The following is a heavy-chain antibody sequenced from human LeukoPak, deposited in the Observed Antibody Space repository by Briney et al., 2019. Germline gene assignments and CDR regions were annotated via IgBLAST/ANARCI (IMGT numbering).Heavy chain of an antibody. V-gene: IGHV3-23*01. CDR3: AIAGYH. D-gene: IGHD6-13*01. CDR1: GFTFSTSA. Sequence: GGPLRLSCVVSGFTFSTSAMSWVRQAPGKGLEWVSGISESGGSTYYADSVKGRFTSSRDNSKNTLYLQMNNLRAEDTAVYYCAIAGYHWGQGTLVTVSS. CDR2: ISESGGST. J-gene: IGHJ4*02.